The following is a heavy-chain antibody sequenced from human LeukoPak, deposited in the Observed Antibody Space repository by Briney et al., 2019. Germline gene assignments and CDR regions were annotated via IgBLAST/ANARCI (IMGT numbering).Heavy chain of an antibody. V-gene: IGHV4-4*02. CDR3: AIRSVSPRGFDY. CDR2: IYHSGST. Sequence: SETLSLTCAVSGGSISSSNWRSWVRQPPGKGLEWIGEIYHSGSTNYNPSLKSRVTISVDKSKNQFSLKLSSVTAADTAVYYCAIRSVSPRGFDYWGQGTLVTVSS. CDR1: GGSISSSNW. D-gene: IGHD1-14*01. J-gene: IGHJ4*02.